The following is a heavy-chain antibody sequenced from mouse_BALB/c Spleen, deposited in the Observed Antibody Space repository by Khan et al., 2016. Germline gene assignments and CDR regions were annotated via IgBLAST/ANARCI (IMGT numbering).Heavy chain of an antibody. CDR3: AIYYNYFDY. D-gene: IGHD2-1*01. V-gene: IGHV1-4*01. Sequence: QVQLKQSGAELARPGASVKMSCKASGYTFTSYTMHWVKQRPGQGLEWIGYINPSSGYTNYNQKFKDKATLTADKSSSTAYMQLSNLSSEDSAVYYCAIYYNYFDYWGQGTTLTVSS. CDR2: INPSSGYT. CDR1: GYTFTSYT. J-gene: IGHJ2*01.